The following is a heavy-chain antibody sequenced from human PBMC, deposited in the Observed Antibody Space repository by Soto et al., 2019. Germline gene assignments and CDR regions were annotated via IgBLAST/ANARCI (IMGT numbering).Heavy chain of an antibody. D-gene: IGHD6-19*01. CDR1: GGSVTSIVYY. CDR3: ASHDLAMAGYLDY. V-gene: IGHV4-39*01. CDR2: IYYSGST. Sequence: SETLSLTCTVSGGSVTSIVYYWGWIRQPPGKGLQWIGSIYYSGSTYYNPSLKSRVTISVDTAKNQFSLKLNSVTAADTAVYYCASHDLAMAGYLDYWGQGALDTVSS. J-gene: IGHJ4*02.